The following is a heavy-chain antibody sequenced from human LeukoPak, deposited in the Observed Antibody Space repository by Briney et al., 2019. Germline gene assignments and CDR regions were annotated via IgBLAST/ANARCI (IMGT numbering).Heavy chain of an antibody. D-gene: IGHD3-3*01. J-gene: IGHJ4*02. Sequence: ASVKASCKVSGYTLTELSMHWVRQAPGKGLEWMGGFDPEDDETIYAQKFQGRVTMTEDTSTDTAYMELSSLRSEDTAVYYCAIWGSGYPQPPVEHWGQGTLVTVSS. CDR3: AIWGSGYPQPPVEH. V-gene: IGHV1-24*01. CDR2: FDPEDDET. CDR1: GYTLTELS.